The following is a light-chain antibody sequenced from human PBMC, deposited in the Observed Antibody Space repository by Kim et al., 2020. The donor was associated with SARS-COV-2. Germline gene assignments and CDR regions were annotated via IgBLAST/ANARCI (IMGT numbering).Light chain of an antibody. Sequence: GQSVTISCTGSYTDIGRYDYVSWYQSHPCRAPKLIIYEVSRRPSGVPDRVSGSKSGNTASLTVSGLQAEDEADYYCSSYTGSNTLIFGGGTQLTVL. CDR2: EVS. CDR3: SSYTGSNTLI. CDR1: YTDIGRYDY. V-gene: IGLV2-8*01. J-gene: IGLJ2*01.